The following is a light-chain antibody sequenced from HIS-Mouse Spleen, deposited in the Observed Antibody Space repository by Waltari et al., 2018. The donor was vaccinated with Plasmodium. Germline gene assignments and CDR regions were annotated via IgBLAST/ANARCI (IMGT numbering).Light chain of an antibody. J-gene: IGLJ3*02. Sequence: SYELTQPPSVSVSPGQTARTPCSGDALPKKSAYLYQQKSGQAPVLVIYEDSKRPSGIPERFSGSSSGTMATLTISGAQVEDEADYYCYSTDSSGNHRVFGGGTKLTVL. CDR3: YSTDSSGNHRV. V-gene: IGLV3-10*01. CDR1: ALPKKS. CDR2: EDS.